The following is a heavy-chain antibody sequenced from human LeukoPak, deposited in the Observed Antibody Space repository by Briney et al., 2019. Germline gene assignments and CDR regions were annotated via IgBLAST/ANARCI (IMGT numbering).Heavy chain of an antibody. CDR2: INPVSGGT. J-gene: IGHJ4*02. Sequence: GASVMDSCKASGYTFTGYFMHWVRQAPGQGLEWMGWINPVSGGTYYAQKFQGRVTMTRDSSITTAYMELGSLRSDDTAVYYCTTLIGYCTGGSCFDSWGQGTLVTVPS. CDR1: GYTFTGYF. D-gene: IGHD2-15*01. V-gene: IGHV1-2*02. CDR3: TTLIGYCTGGSCFDS.